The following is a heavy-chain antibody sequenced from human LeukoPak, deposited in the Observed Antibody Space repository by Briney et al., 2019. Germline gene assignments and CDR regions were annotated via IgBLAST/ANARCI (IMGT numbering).Heavy chain of an antibody. V-gene: IGHV4-59*01. CDR2: IYYSGST. CDR3: VRAVPAAILYYGMDV. CDR1: GGSISSYY. Sequence: PSETLSLTCTVSGGSISSYYWSWIRQPPGKGLEWIGYIYYSGSTNYNPSLKSRVTISVDTSKNQFSLKLSSVTAADTAVYYCVRAVPAAILYYGMDVWGQGTTVTVSS. D-gene: IGHD2-2*01. J-gene: IGHJ6*02.